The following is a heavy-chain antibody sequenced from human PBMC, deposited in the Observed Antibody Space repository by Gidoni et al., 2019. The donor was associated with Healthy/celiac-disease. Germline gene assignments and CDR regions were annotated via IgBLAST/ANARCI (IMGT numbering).Heavy chain of an antibody. J-gene: IGHJ4*02. V-gene: IGHV3-30*18. CDR1: GFTFSSYG. Sequence: QVQLVESGGGVVQPGRSLRLSCAASGFTFSSYGMHWVRQAPGKGLEWVAVISYDGSNKYYADSVKGRFTISRDNSKNTLYLQMNSLRAEDTAVYYCAKVVAAADNFDYWGQGTLVTVSS. CDR3: AKVVAAADNFDY. CDR2: ISYDGSNK. D-gene: IGHD6-13*01.